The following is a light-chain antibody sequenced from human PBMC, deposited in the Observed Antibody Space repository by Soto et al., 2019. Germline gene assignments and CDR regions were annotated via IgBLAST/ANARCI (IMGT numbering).Light chain of an antibody. Sequence: SSELTQPPSVSVSPGQTASITCSGDKLADKYASWYQQKPGQSPVMLIYKGTKRPSGISERFSGSNSGNTATLTISGAQAMDEADYYCQAWDTTIVLFGGGTKLTVL. J-gene: IGLJ2*01. V-gene: IGLV3-1*01. CDR2: KGT. CDR1: KLADKY. CDR3: QAWDTTIVL.